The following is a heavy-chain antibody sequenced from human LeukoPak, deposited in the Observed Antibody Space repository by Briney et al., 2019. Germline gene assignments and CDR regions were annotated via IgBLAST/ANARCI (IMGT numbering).Heavy chain of an antibody. CDR3: ARWAYYDFWSGYYKNYYYMDV. V-gene: IGHV1-18*01. D-gene: IGHD3-3*01. CDR1: GYTFTSYG. J-gene: IGHJ6*03. Sequence: GASVKVSCKASGYTFTSYGISWVRQAPGQGLEWMGWISAYNGNTNYAQKLQGRVTMTTDTSTSTAYMELRSLRSDDTAVYYCARWAYYDFWSGYYKNYYYMDVWGKGTTVTVSS. CDR2: ISAYNGNT.